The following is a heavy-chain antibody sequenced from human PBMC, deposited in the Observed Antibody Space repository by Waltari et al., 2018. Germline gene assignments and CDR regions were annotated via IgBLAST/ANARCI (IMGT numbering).Heavy chain of an antibody. D-gene: IGHD3-10*01. J-gene: IGHJ3*02. CDR1: GGSLRPPGPS. Sequence: LPLPASGPGLVPPSAPLSLPCPVSGGSLRPPGPSWGWIRPPPGPGLEWIGSTHFTGSTYYSPSLKNRITVSVDTSKNEFSLKLSFLTAADTAVYYCARKTEFVSGINFAFDIWGQGTMVTVSS. V-gene: IGHV4-39*01. CDR3: ARKTEFVSGINFAFDI. CDR2: THFTGST.